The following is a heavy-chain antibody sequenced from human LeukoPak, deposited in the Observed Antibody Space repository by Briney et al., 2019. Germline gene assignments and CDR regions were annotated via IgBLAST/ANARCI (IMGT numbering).Heavy chain of an antibody. CDR2: INPNSGGT. V-gene: IGHV1-2*02. J-gene: IGHJ4*02. CDR1: GHTFTGYY. CDR3: ARDRISYDYVWGSYRHSSLDY. D-gene: IGHD3-16*02. Sequence: ASVKVSCKASGHTFTGYYMLWVRQATGQGLEWMGWINPNSGGTNYAQKFQGRVTMTRDTSISTAYMELSRLRSDDSAVYYCARDRISYDYVWGSYRHSSLDYWGQGTLVTVSS.